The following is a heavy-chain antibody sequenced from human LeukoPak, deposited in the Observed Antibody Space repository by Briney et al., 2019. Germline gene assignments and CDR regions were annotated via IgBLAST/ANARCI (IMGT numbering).Heavy chain of an antibody. CDR3: ARDVRFLEWPFDY. CDR1: GFTFSSYS. D-gene: IGHD3-3*01. J-gene: IGHJ4*02. V-gene: IGHV3-21*01. Sequence: GGSLRLSCAASGFTFSSYSMNWGRQAPGKGLEWVSSISSSSSYIYYADSVKGRFTISRDNAKNSLYLQMNSLRAEDTAVYYCARDVRFLEWPFDYWGQGTLVTVSS. CDR2: ISSSSSYI.